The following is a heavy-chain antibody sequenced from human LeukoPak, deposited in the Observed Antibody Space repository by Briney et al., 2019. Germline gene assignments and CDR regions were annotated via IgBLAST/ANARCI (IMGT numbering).Heavy chain of an antibody. CDR2: IYHSGST. Sequence: SETLSLTCAVSGGSISSGGYSWSWIRQPPGKGLEWIGYIYHSGSTYYNPSLKSRVTISVDTSKNQFSLKLSSVTAADTAVYYCARDELQLWGQGTLVTVSS. D-gene: IGHD5-18*01. CDR3: ARDELQL. J-gene: IGHJ4*02. V-gene: IGHV4-30-2*01. CDR1: GGSISSGGYS.